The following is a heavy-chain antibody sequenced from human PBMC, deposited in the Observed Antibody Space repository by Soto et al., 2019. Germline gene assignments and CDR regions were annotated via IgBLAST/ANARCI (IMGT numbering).Heavy chain of an antibody. Sequence: ASVKVSCKASGYTFTSYGISWVRQAPGQGLEWMGWISAYNGNTNYAQKLQGRVTMTTDTSTSTAYMELRSLRSDDTAVYYFARYCSGGSCHWSGDAFDIWGQGTMVTVSS. CDR2: ISAYNGNT. J-gene: IGHJ3*02. D-gene: IGHD2-15*01. CDR3: ARYCSGGSCHWSGDAFDI. V-gene: IGHV1-18*01. CDR1: GYTFTSYG.